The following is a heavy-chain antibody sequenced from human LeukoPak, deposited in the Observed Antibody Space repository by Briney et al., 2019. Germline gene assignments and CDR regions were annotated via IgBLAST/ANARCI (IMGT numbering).Heavy chain of an antibody. CDR1: GFTFSSYA. CDR2: ISGSGGST. CDR3: ARWRPPYGYSYGYNDY. J-gene: IGHJ4*02. Sequence: GGSLRLSCAASGFTFSSYAMSWVRQAPGKGLEWVSAISGSGGSTYYADSVKGRFTISRDNSKSTLYLQMNSLSAEDTAVYYCARWRPPYGYSYGYNDYWGQGTPVTVSS. V-gene: IGHV3-23*01. D-gene: IGHD5-18*01.